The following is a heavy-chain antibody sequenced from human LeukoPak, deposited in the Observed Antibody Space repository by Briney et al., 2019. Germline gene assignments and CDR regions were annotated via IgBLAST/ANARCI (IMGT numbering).Heavy chain of an antibody. CDR3: TRAYCGGGCNPFPRDAFEI. CDR2: IRSKTYDGTT. J-gene: IGHJ3*02. Sequence: GGSLRLSCTASGFTFGDYAMNCFRQAPRKWLGWVGLIRSKTYDGTTTNAAAVKGRFIISRNDSKSIAYLQMNSLKTDDTAVDYCTRAYCGGGCNPFPRDAFEIWGQGTRVTVSS. CDR1: GFTFGDYA. D-gene: IGHD2-21*02. V-gene: IGHV3-49*03.